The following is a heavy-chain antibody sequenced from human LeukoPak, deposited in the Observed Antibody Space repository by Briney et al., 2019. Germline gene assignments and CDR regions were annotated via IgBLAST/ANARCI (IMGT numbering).Heavy chain of an antibody. CDR2: IYNDGNT. Sequence: GGSLRLSCAASGFTVSSSYMGWARQAPGKGLEWVSVIYNDGNTYYADSVKGRFTISRDNSKNTLYLQMNSLRAEDTAVYYCARDRDFSAYFDYWGQGTLVTVSS. CDR1: GFTVSSSY. CDR3: ARDRDFSAYFDY. V-gene: IGHV3-53*01. J-gene: IGHJ4*02. D-gene: IGHD3-22*01.